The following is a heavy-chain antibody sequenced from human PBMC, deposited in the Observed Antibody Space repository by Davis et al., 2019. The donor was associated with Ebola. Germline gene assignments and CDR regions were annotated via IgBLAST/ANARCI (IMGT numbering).Heavy chain of an antibody. CDR1: GYSFTSYW. CDR2: IYPGDSDT. D-gene: IGHD3-3*02. Sequence: GESLKISCRGSGYSFTSYWIGWVRQMPGKGLEWMGIIYPGDSDTRYSPSFQGQVTISADKSISTAYLQWNSLKASDTAIYYCARQSHHFFSGPRTWFDPWGQGTLVTVSS. CDR3: ARQSHHFFSGPRTWFDP. V-gene: IGHV5-51*01. J-gene: IGHJ5*02.